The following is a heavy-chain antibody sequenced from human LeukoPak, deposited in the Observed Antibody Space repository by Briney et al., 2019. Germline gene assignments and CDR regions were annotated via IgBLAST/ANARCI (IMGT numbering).Heavy chain of an antibody. V-gene: IGHV3-30*04. Sequence: GGSLRLSCAASGFTFSTYAMHWARQAPGKGLECVSVISNDGSDKYYPDSVRGRFTISRDNSENTLFLQMNSLRAEDTAVYYCARGTYYYDTNGYYSGGLGYWGQGTQVTVSS. CDR2: ISNDGSDK. CDR3: ARGTYYYDTNGYYSGGLGY. J-gene: IGHJ4*02. CDR1: GFTFSTYA. D-gene: IGHD3-22*01.